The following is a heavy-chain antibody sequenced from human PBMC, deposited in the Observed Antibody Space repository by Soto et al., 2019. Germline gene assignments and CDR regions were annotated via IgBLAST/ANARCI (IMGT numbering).Heavy chain of an antibody. D-gene: IGHD3-16*01. CDR3: AKDGGNYYYYGMDV. CDR2: ISGSGGST. V-gene: IGHV3-23*01. Sequence: GGSLRLSCAASGFTFSSYTMSWVRQAPGKGLEWVSAISGSGGSTYYADSVKGRFTISRDNSKNTLYLQMNSLRAEDTAVYYCAKDGGNYYYYGMDVWGQGTTVTVSS. CDR1: GFTFSSYT. J-gene: IGHJ6*02.